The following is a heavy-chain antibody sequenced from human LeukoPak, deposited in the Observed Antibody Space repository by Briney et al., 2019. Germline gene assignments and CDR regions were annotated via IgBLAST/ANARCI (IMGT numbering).Heavy chain of an antibody. V-gene: IGHV3-11*01. CDR2: ISSSGSAM. CDR1: GFTFSDFH. D-gene: IGHD5-18*01. CDR3: ARLGKDTSMAPSDY. J-gene: IGHJ4*02. Sequence: PGGSLRLPCAASGFTFSDFHMSWIRQAPGKGLEWVSYISSSGSAMYYADSMKGRFTVSRDNAKNSLYLQMNSLRAEDTAMYYCARLGKDTSMAPSDYWGQGTLVTVSS.